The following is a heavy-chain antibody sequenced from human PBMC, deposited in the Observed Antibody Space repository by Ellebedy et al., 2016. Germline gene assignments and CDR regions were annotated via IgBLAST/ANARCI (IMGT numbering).Heavy chain of an antibody. CDR2: INSDGSSK. CDR3: ARDFVRQKPNIGDFDY. D-gene: IGHD3-10*01. CDR1: GFTFSDYW. J-gene: IGHJ4*02. Sequence: HTGGSLRLSCAASGFTFSDYWMHWVRQAPGKGLVWVSRINSDGSSKSYADSVKGRFTISRDNAQNTLYLQMNSLRAEDTAVYYCARDFVRQKPNIGDFDYWGQGTLVTVSS. V-gene: IGHV3-74*01.